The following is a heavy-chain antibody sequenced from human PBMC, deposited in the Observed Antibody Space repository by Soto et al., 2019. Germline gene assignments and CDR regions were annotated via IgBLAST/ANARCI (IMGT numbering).Heavy chain of an antibody. CDR1: GGSISSYY. V-gene: IGHV4-59*08. CDR2: IYYSGST. J-gene: IGHJ4*02. Sequence: PSETLSLTCTVSGGSISSYYWSWIRQPPGKGLEWIGYIYYSGSTNYNPSLKSRVTISVDTSKNQFSLKLSSVTAADTAVYYCARHATNPSYYYGSGTSPDFDYWGQGTLVTVSS. CDR3: ARHATNPSYYYGSGTSPDFDY. D-gene: IGHD3-10*01.